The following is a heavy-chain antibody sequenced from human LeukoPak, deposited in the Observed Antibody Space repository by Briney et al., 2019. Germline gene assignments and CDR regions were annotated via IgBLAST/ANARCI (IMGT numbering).Heavy chain of an antibody. V-gene: IGHV1-46*01. CDR3: ARALRTNPTAERGCYMDV. J-gene: IGHJ6*03. CDR2: INPSGGST. Sequence: ASVKVSCKASGYTFTSYYMHWVRQAPGQGLEWMGIINPSGGSTSYAQKFQGRVTMTRDTSTSTVYMELSSLRSEDTAVYYCARALRTNPTAERGCYMDVWGKGTTVTVSS. D-gene: IGHD1/OR15-1a*01. CDR1: GYTFTSYY.